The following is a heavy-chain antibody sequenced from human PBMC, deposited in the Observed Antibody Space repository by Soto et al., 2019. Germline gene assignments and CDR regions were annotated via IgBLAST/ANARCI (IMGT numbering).Heavy chain of an antibody. Sequence: QVTLKESGPVLVKPTETLTLTCTVSGFSLTNNKMGVSWIRQPPGQALEWLANIFSSDEKSYSTSLKSSVTISQDTSKSQVVLKVTNMDPVDTATYYCARISGGSPYYYAMDVWGQGTKVTVSS. CDR1: GFSLTNNKMG. CDR2: IFSSDEK. CDR3: ARISGGSPYYYAMDV. J-gene: IGHJ6*02. D-gene: IGHD3-10*01. V-gene: IGHV2-26*01.